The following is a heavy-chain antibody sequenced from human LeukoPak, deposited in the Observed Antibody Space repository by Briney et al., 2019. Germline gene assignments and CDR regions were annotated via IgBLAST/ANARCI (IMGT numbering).Heavy chain of an antibody. D-gene: IGHD2-2*01. CDR3: ARKAEYQLLIDY. CDR2: INPNSGGT. J-gene: IGHJ4*02. CDR1: GYTFTSYG. Sequence: AASVKVSCKASGYTFTSYGISWVRQAPGQGLEWMGWINPNSGGTNYAQKFQGRVTMTRDTSTSTAYMELSRPRSDDTAVYYCARKAEYQLLIDYWGQGTLVTVSS. V-gene: IGHV1-2*02.